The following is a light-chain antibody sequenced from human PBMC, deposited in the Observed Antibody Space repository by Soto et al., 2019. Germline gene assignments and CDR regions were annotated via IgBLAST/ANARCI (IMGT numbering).Light chain of an antibody. Sequence: DIQMTQSPSSLSASIGDRVTIACRASQGISNDLAWYQQKPGKVPYLLIYAASTSHSGVPSRFRGSGSGTDFTLTISSLQTEDVATYYCQTDNSSNPTFGQGTKVDIK. CDR2: AAS. J-gene: IGKJ1*01. CDR1: QGISND. V-gene: IGKV1-27*01. CDR3: QTDNSSNPT.